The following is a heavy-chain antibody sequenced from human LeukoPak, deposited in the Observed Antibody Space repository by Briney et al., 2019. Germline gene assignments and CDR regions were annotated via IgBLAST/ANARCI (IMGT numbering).Heavy chain of an antibody. CDR2: IYHDGST. Sequence: PSETLSLTCTVSGYAISSGYYWGWIRQTPGEGLEWIARIYHDGSTHYNPSLKSRATMSVDTSKNDFSLRLSSVTAADTAIYYCVRDSSRTLAFDIWGQGTMVTVSS. D-gene: IGHD6-13*01. CDR1: GYAISSGYY. CDR3: VRDSSRTLAFDI. J-gene: IGHJ3*02. V-gene: IGHV4-38-2*02.